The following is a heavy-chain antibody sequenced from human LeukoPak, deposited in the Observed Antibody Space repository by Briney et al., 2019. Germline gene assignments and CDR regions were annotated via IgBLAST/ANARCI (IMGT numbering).Heavy chain of an antibody. J-gene: IGHJ4*02. D-gene: IGHD5-18*01. CDR2: ISGSGGST. CDR1: GFTFKSYA. Sequence: GGSLRLSCVVSGFTFKSYAMSWVRQAPGKGLEWVSTISGSGGSTHYADFVKGRFTISRDNSKNTLYLQMNSLRADDTAAYYCAKVAVDTAMLTVLLITTYFDYWGQGTLVTVSS. CDR3: AKVAVDTAMLTVLLITTYFDY. V-gene: IGHV3-23*01.